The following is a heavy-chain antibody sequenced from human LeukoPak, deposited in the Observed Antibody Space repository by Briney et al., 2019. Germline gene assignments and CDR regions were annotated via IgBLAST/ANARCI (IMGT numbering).Heavy chain of an antibody. D-gene: IGHD5-18*01. V-gene: IGHV4-59*08. J-gene: IGHJ4*02. CDR2: IYYSGST. CDR3: ARSPPGYSYGVDY. Sequence: SETLSLTCTVSGGSISSYYWSWIRHPPGKGLEWIGYIYYSGSTNYNPSLKSRVTISVDTSTNQFSLKLSSVTAADTAVYYCARSPPGYSYGVDYWGQGTLVTVSS. CDR1: GGSISSYY.